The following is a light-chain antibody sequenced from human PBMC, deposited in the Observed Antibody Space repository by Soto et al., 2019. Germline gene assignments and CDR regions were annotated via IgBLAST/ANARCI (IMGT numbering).Light chain of an antibody. CDR2: LNSDGSH. J-gene: IGLJ3*02. CDR1: SGQSSYA. Sequence: QSVLTQSPSASASLGASVKLTCTLSSGQSSYAIAWHQQQPEKGPRYLMKLNSDGSHSKGDGIPDRFSGSSSGAERYLTSSSLQSEDEADYYCQTWGTGIRVFGGGTKVTVL. CDR3: QTWGTGIRV. V-gene: IGLV4-69*01.